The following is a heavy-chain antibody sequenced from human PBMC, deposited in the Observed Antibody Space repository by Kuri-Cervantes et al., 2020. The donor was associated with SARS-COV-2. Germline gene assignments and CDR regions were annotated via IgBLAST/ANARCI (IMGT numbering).Heavy chain of an antibody. Sequence: ASVKVSCKTSGYTFEGFGISWVRQAPGQGLEWMGWISGYNGNTIHAQKFQGRLIMTTDTSTTTASMGLQNLTSGDTAVYFCARDRGLVIGMRGYSPLMDVWGKGTTVTVSS. V-gene: IGHV1-18*01. CDR2: ISGYNGNT. CDR1: GYTFEGFG. J-gene: IGHJ6*03. D-gene: IGHD2-21*01. CDR3: ARDRGLVIGMRGYSPLMDV.